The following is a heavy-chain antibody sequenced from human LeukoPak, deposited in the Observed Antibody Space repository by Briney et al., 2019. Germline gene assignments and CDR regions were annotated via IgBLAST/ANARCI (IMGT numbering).Heavy chain of an antibody. Sequence: GGSLRLSCAASGFTFSSYGMHWVRQAPGKGLQWVAFIRYDGSNKYFAGSVKGRFTISRDNSKNTLYLQMNSLRAEDTAVYYCAKDSASYHDFWSGYKPDLGYWGLGTLVTVSS. CDR2: IRYDGSNK. D-gene: IGHD3-3*01. CDR3: AKDSASYHDFWSGYKPDLGY. V-gene: IGHV3-30*02. J-gene: IGHJ4*02. CDR1: GFTFSSYG.